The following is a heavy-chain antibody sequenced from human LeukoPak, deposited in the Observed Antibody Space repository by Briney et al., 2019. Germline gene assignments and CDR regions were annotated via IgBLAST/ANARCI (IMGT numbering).Heavy chain of an antibody. J-gene: IGHJ4*02. CDR3: ARVRGIAAAGSLLDY. Sequence: SETLSLTCTVSGGSISSYYWSWIRQPPGKGLEWIGYIYYSGSTNYNPSLKSRVTISVDTSKNQFSLKLSSATAADTAVYYCARVRGIAAAGSLLDYWGQGTLVTVSS. CDR1: GGSISSYY. CDR2: IYYSGST. V-gene: IGHV4-59*01. D-gene: IGHD6-13*01.